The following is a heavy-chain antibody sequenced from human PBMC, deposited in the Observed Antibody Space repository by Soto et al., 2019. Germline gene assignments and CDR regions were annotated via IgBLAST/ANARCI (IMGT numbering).Heavy chain of an antibody. Sequence: QVQLVQSGAEVKKPGSSVKVSCKASGGTFSSYAISWVRQAPGQGLEWMGGIIPIFGTANYAQKFQCRVTITADESTSTAYMELSSLRSEDTAVYYCARAVVVPAANYYYYGMDVWGQGTTVTVSS. V-gene: IGHV1-69*01. CDR2: IIPIFGTA. D-gene: IGHD2-2*01. CDR3: ARAVVVPAANYYYYGMDV. CDR1: GGTFSSYA. J-gene: IGHJ6*02.